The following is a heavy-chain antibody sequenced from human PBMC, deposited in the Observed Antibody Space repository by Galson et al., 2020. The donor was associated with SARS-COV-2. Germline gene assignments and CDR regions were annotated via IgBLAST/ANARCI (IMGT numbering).Heavy chain of an antibody. CDR3: ARHGTYDYASRSYPNFDY. CDR2: IDPSDSYT. J-gene: IGHJ4*02. D-gene: IGHD3-10*01. V-gene: IGHV5-10-1*01. CDR1: GYSFTNSW. Sequence: GESLKISCKGSGYSFTNSWISWVRQTPGTGLELLGRIDPSDSYTNYSPSFQGHVTISVDKSIGTAYLQWSSLKASDTAMYYCARHGTYDYASRSYPNFDYWGQGTLVTVSS.